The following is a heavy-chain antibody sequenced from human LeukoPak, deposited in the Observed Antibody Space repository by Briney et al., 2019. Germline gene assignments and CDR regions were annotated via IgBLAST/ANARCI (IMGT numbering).Heavy chain of an antibody. CDR2: VDHTGST. Sequence: SETLSLTCSVSDDSITMYYWTWIRQPPGKGLEWIGYVDHTGSTNFNPSLNGRVSISRDTTKNLFSLKLSSVTAADTAVYYCARDVGSIAAAGYNWFDPWGQGTLVTVSS. D-gene: IGHD6-13*01. J-gene: IGHJ5*02. CDR1: DDSITMYY. V-gene: IGHV4-59*12. CDR3: ARDVGSIAAAGYNWFDP.